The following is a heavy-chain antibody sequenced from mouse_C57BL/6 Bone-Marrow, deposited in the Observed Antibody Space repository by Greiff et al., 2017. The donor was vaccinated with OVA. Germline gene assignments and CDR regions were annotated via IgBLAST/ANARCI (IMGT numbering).Heavy chain of an antibody. D-gene: IGHD2-5*01. CDR2: ISDGGSYT. J-gene: IGHJ2*01. V-gene: IGHV5-4*01. Sequence: EVQLLESGGGLVKPGGSLKLSCAASGFTFSSYAMSWVRQTPEKRLEWVATISDGGSYTYYPDNVKGRFTISRDNAKNNLYLQMSHLKSEDTAMYYCARVDYSNSYYFDYWGQGTTLTVSS. CDR3: ARVDYSNSYYFDY. CDR1: GFTFSSYA.